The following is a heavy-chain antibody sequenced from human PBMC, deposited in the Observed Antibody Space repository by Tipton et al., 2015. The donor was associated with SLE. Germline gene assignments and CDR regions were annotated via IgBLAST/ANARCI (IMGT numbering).Heavy chain of an antibody. J-gene: IGHJ4*02. CDR1: GGSFSGYY. Sequence: TLSLTCAVYGGSFSGYYWSWIRQPPGKGLEWIGEINHSGSTNYNPSLKSRVTISVDTSKTQFSLKLSSVTAADTAVYYCARLGDTAMVKDYWGQGTLVTVSS. D-gene: IGHD5-18*01. V-gene: IGHV4-34*01. CDR3: ARLGDTAMVKDY. CDR2: INHSGST.